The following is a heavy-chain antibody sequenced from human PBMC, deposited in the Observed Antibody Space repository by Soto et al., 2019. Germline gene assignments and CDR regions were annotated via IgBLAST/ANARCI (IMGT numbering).Heavy chain of an antibody. CDR3: AADPSEYCGGDCYDY. Sequence: SVKVSCKASGFTFTSSSVQWVRQARGQRLEWIGWIVVGSGNKKYAQKSQERVTITREMSTSTAYTELSSLSSEDTAVYYCAADPSEYCGGDCYDYWGQGTLVTVSS. CDR1: GFTFTSSS. V-gene: IGHV1-58*01. CDR2: IVVGSGNK. J-gene: IGHJ4*02. D-gene: IGHD2-21*01.